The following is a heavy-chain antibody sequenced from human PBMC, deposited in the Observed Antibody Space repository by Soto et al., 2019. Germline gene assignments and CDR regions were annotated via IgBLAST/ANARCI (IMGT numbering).Heavy chain of an antibody. V-gene: IGHV4-34*01. Sequence: QVQLQQWGAGLLKPSETLSLTCAVYGGSFSGYYWSWIRQPPGKGLEWIGEINHSGSTNYHPSLNSRVTISVDTSKNQFSLKLSSVTAADTAVYYCARDSRIAAAGGWFDPWGQGTLVTVSS. CDR2: INHSGST. D-gene: IGHD6-13*01. CDR1: GGSFSGYY. J-gene: IGHJ5*02. CDR3: ARDSRIAAAGGWFDP.